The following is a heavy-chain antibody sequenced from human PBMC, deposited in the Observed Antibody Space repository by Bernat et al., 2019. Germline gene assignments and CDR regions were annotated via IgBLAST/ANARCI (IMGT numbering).Heavy chain of an antibody. CDR3: SRDVGPTVMVRGVLSP. CDR2: ISGSGDST. Sequence: EVQLVESGGGFVQSGGSLRLSCAASGFSFSSYAMYWVRQAPGKGLEWVSAISGSGDSTYYADSVKGRFSISRDSSKNTLYLQLNSLRAEDTAIFYCSRDVGPTVMVRGVLSPWGQGPLVTVSS. D-gene: IGHD3-10*01. V-gene: IGHV3-23*04. J-gene: IGHJ4*01. CDR1: GFSFSSYA.